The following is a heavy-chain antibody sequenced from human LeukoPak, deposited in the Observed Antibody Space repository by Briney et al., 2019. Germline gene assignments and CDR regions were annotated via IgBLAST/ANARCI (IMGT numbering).Heavy chain of an antibody. CDR1: GFTFDNYA. J-gene: IGHJ4*02. CDR3: AREVSPTTVTTAEDY. CDR2: ISWNSRSI. V-gene: IGHV3-9*01. Sequence: PGGSLRLSCAASGFTFDNYAMHWVRQAPGKGLEWVSGISWNSRSIGYADSVRGRFAMSRDNAKTSLYLQMNSLRAEDTAVYYCAREVSPTTVTTAEDYWGQGTLVTVSS. D-gene: IGHD4-17*01.